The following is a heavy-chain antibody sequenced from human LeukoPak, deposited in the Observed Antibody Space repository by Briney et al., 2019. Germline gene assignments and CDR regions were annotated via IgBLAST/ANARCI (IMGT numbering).Heavy chain of an antibody. V-gene: IGHV3-30*19. CDR2: ISYDGSNK. Sequence: SGGSLRHACAASGFTFSSYGMHWVRQAPSKGLEWVAFISYDGSNKYYADSVKGRFTISRDNSKNTLYLQMNSLRAEDTAVYYCARENKSYYGSGSYDYWGQGTLVTVSS. J-gene: IGHJ4*02. CDR1: GFTFSSYG. D-gene: IGHD3-10*01. CDR3: ARENKSYYGSGSYDY.